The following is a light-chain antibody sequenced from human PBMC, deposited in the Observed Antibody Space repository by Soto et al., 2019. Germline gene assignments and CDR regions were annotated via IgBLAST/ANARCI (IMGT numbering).Light chain of an antibody. V-gene: IGKV3-20*01. CDR3: QQYDNSLYT. CDR1: QSVSATY. J-gene: IGKJ2*01. Sequence: EIVLTQFPGTLSLSPGERTTLSCRASQSVSATYLAWYQQKPGQAPRLLIYGASTRATGIPDRFSGSGSGTDFTITISRLEPEDFAVYYCQQYDNSLYTFGQGTKLEIK. CDR2: GAS.